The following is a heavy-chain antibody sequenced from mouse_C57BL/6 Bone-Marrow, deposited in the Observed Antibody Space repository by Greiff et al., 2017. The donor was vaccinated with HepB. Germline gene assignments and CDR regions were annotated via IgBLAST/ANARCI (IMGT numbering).Heavy chain of an antibody. CDR2: INPYNGGT. J-gene: IGHJ4*01. V-gene: IGHV1-19*01. CDR3: ARGFYYGILYYAMDY. Sequence: EVQLQQSGPVLVKPGASVKMSCKASGYTFTDYYMNWVKQSHGKSLEWIGVINPYNGGTSYNQKFKGKATLTVDKSSSTAYMELNSLTSEDSAVYYCARGFYYGILYYAMDYWGQGTSVTVSS. CDR1: GYTFTDYY. D-gene: IGHD2-1*01.